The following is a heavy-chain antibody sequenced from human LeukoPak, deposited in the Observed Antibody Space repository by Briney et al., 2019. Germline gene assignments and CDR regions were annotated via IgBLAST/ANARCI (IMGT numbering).Heavy chain of an antibody. CDR1: GGSISSYY. CDR2: IYHSGST. D-gene: IGHD6-13*01. CDR3: ARETSSSTAFDI. V-gene: IGHV4-59*01. J-gene: IGHJ3*02. Sequence: PSETLSLTCTVSGGSISSYYWSWIRQPPGKGLEWIGYIYHSGSTNYNPSLKSRVTISVDTSKNQFSLKLSSVTAADTAVYYCARETSSSTAFDIWGQGTMVTVSS.